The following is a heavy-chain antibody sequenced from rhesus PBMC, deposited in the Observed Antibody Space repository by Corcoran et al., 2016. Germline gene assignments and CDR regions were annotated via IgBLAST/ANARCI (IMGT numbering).Heavy chain of an antibody. D-gene: IGHD4-29*01. J-gene: IGHJ4*01. CDR3: ARSRVADTWDFDY. V-gene: IGHV4-147*01. Sequence: QVQLQESGPGLVKPSETLSLTCAVSGYSLSSNYWSWIRQPPGKGREGIGYIYVSSGRTNYTPSLRSRVTISTATSKNQFSLKLSSVTAADTAVYYCARSRVADTWDFDYWGQGVLVTVSS. CDR1: GYSLSSNY. CDR2: IYVSSGRT.